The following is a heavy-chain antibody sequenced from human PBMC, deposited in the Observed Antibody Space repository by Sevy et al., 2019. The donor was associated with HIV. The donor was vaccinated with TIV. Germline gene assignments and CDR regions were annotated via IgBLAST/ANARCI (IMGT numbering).Heavy chain of an antibody. J-gene: IGHJ1*01. CDR3: AREDGSRLYFQY. CDR2: ISNSGSII. V-gene: IGHV3-48*03. D-gene: IGHD6-13*01. CDR1: GFTFSSYE. Sequence: GGSLRLSCVISGFTFSSYEMNWVRQAPGKGLEWVSHISNSGSIIYYEDSVKGRFTISRDNAKNSLYLQMNSLRAEDTAVYYCAREDGSRLYFQYWGQGTLVTVSS.